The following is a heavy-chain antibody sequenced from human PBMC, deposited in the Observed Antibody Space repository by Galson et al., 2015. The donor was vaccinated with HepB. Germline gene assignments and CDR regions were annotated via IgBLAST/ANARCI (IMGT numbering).Heavy chain of an antibody. J-gene: IGHJ4*02. CDR3: AKVPSTGYSSGEDYFDY. D-gene: IGHD6-19*01. V-gene: IGHV3-30*18. Sequence: SLRLSCAASGFTFSSYGMHWVRQAPGKGLEWVAVISYDGSNKYYADSVKGRFTISRDNSKNTLYLQMNSLRAEDTAVYYCAKVPSTGYSSGEDYFDYWGQGTLVTVSS. CDR2: ISYDGSNK. CDR1: GFTFSSYG.